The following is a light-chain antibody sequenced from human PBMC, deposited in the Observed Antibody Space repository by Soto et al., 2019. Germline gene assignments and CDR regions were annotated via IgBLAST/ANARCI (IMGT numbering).Light chain of an antibody. CDR2: GAS. V-gene: IGKV3-15*01. CDR3: QQYKNWPRT. CDR1: QSVDIN. Sequence: EIVLTQSPATLSVSPGERVTLSCMASQSVDINLAWYQQKPGQAPRLVIYGASTRATDMPGTFSGSGSGTEFTLTISSLQSEDFGVYYCQQYKNWPRTFGQGTKVDIK. J-gene: IGKJ1*01.